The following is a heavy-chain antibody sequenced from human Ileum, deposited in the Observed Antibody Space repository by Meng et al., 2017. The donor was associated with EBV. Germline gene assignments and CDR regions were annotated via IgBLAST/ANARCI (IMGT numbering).Heavy chain of an antibody. CDR3: ARRDTAWFDP. J-gene: IGHJ5*02. D-gene: IGHD2-21*02. CDR2: IYHTGST. V-gene: IGHV4-39*01. Sequence: QLHLQESDPGLVKPSETLPLTCSVSGGSITSYSYYWGWIRQPPGKGLEWIATIYHTGSTYYNPSLKSRVTISVDTSKNEFSLKVTSVTAADTALYYCARRDTAWFDPWGRGTLVTVSS. CDR1: GGSITSYSYY.